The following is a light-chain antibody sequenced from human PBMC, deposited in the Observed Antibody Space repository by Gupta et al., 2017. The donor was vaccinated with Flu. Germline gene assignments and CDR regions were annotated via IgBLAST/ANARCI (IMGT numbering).Light chain of an antibody. CDR3: RQVLQTPWT. Sequence: DIVMTQSPLSLPVTPGEPASISCRSSQSLLHSNGYYYLDWYLQKPGQSPQLLIYLGSNRASGVPDRFSGSGSGTDFTLKITRVEAEDVGTYYCRQVLQTPWTFGQGTKVEVK. J-gene: IGKJ1*01. CDR2: LGS. V-gene: IGKV2-28*01. CDR1: QSLLHSNGYYY.